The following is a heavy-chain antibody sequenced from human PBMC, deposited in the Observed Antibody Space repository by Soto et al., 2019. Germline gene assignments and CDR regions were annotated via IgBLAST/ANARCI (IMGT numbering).Heavy chain of an antibody. CDR3: AKECGGTCLDAFDV. V-gene: IGHV4-30-2*01. Sequence: QVQLKESGSGLVKPTQTLSLTCAVSGGSITSGGFSWSWIRQPPGKGLEGIGYVHHTGNTDYHPSLRSRVTISLDRSRNLFSLNLTSVTAADTATYYCAKECGGTCLDAFDVWGPGTTVIVSS. CDR1: GGSITSGGFS. J-gene: IGHJ3*01. D-gene: IGHD2-15*01. CDR2: VHHTGNT.